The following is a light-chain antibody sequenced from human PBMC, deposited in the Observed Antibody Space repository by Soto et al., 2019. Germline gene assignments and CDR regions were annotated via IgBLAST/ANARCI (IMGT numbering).Light chain of an antibody. CDR2: GAS. CDR1: QSVSNK. CDR3: QQYNNWPKIT. V-gene: IGKV3-15*01. Sequence: EIVMTQSPATLSVSPGERATVSCRASQSVSNKLAWYHQKPVQAPRLLIYGASTRASGITARFSGSGPGTEFTLTISSLQSEDFALYYCQQYNNWPKITFGQGTKVDI. J-gene: IGKJ1*01.